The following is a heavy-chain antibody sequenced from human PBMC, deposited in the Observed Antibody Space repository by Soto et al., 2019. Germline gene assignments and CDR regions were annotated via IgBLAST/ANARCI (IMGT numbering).Heavy chain of an antibody. CDR3: ARGGQTAYYYYGMDV. Sequence: QVQLVQSGAEVKKPGASVKVSCKASGYTFTSYYMHWVRQAPGQGLEWMGIINPSGGSTSYAQKFQDSVKVTRDASTSQVYMGQSSLRSEATAVYYCARGGQTAYYYYGMDVWGQGTTVTVSS. CDR2: INPSGGST. J-gene: IGHJ6*02. CDR1: GYTFTSYY. V-gene: IGHV1-46*01.